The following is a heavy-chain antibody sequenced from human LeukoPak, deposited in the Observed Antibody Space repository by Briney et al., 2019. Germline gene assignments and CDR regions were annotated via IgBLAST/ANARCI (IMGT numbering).Heavy chain of an antibody. J-gene: IGHJ5*02. CDR2: ICPADSDI. V-gene: IGHV5-51*01. Sequence: PGEPLKISCKGSGYSITNYWIAWVRQMPGKGLEWMGIICPADSDIRYSPSFQGQVTISADKSISTAYLQWSSLKASDTAMYYCARQEYCSGGSCYTWFDPWGQGTLVTVSS. CDR1: GYSITNYW. D-gene: IGHD2-15*01. CDR3: ARQEYCSGGSCYTWFDP.